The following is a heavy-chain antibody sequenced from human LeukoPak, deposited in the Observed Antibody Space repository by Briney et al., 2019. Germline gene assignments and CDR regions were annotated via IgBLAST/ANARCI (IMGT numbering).Heavy chain of an antibody. Sequence: TGGSLRLSCAASGFTFSSYAMSWVRQAPGKGLEWVSAISGSGGSTYYTDSVKGRFTISRDNSKNTLYLQMNSLRAEDTAVYYCAKEESYYYGSGSGPWYYFDYWGQGTLVTVSS. V-gene: IGHV3-23*01. J-gene: IGHJ4*02. CDR1: GFTFSSYA. CDR3: AKEESYYYGSGSGPWYYFDY. CDR2: ISGSGGST. D-gene: IGHD3-10*01.